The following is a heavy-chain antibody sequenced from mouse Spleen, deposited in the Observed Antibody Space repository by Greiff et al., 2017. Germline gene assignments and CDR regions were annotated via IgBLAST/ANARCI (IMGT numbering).Heavy chain of an antibody. J-gene: IGHJ2*01. CDR1: GYTFTDYE. V-gene: IGHV1-15*01. Sequence: VQLQQSGAELVRPGASVTLSCKASGYTFTDYEMHWVKQTPVHGLEWIGAIDPETGGTAYNQKFKGKAILTADKSSSTAYMELRSLTSEDSAVYYCTREPRLPYYLDYWGQGTTLTVSS. CDR2: IDPETGGT. D-gene: IGHD6-5*01. CDR3: TREPRLPYYLDY.